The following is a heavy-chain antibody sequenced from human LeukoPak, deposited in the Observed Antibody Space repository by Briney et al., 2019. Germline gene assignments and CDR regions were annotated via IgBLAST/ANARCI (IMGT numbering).Heavy chain of an antibody. CDR3: ARGALSPYIVVVVAATNTSGRHWFDP. D-gene: IGHD2-15*01. V-gene: IGHV1-2*02. CDR2: INPSSGGT. CDR1: GYTFTGYY. J-gene: IGHJ5*02. Sequence: ASVKVSCKASGYTFTGYYMHWVGQAPGQGLEWMGCINPSSGGTNSGQKFQGRVTMTRDTSISTAYMELSRRRSDDTAVYYCARGALSPYIVVVVAATNTSGRHWFDPWGQGTLVTVSS.